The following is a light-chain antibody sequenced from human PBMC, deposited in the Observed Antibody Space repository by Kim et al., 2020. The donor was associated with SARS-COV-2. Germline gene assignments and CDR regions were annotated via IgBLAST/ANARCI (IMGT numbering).Light chain of an antibody. CDR3: QTYDSSLTGV. CDR1: RSNNGAEYD. V-gene: IGLV1-40*01. CDR2: GDT. Sequence: GERVTGDSEGSRSNNGAEYDVSWDQQIPGSAPKSLIVGDTKRPSGVPDRFAASKGGSSAYLAIAGHKAEDEADYYWQTYDSSLTGVFGTGTKVTVL. J-gene: IGLJ1*01.